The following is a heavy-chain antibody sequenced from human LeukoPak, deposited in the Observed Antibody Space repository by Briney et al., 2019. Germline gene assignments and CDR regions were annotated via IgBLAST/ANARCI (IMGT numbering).Heavy chain of an antibody. J-gene: IGHJ4*02. V-gene: IGHV3-33*01. D-gene: IGHD2-21*02. CDR2: IWYDGSNK. Sequence: GRSLRLSCAASGFTFSSYGMHWVRQAPGKGLEGVAVIWYDGSNKYYADSVKGRFTISRDNSKNTLYLQMNSLRAEDTAVYYCARGVAYCGGDCYPHYFDYWGQGTLVTVSS. CDR1: GFTFSSYG. CDR3: ARGVAYCGGDCYPHYFDY.